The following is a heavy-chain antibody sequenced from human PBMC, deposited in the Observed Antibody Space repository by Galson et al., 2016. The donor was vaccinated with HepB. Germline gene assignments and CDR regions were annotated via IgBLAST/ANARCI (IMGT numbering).Heavy chain of an antibody. Sequence: SLRLSCAASGFTFSSYSMNWVRQAPGTGLEWVANINQDGNEKYYVDSVKGRFTISRDNAKNSLYLQMNTLRAEDTAVYYCARDYYRSADYWGQGTLVTVSS. J-gene: IGHJ4*02. CDR3: ARDYYRSADY. D-gene: IGHD3-22*01. V-gene: IGHV3-7*01. CDR1: GFTFSSYS. CDR2: INQDGNEK.